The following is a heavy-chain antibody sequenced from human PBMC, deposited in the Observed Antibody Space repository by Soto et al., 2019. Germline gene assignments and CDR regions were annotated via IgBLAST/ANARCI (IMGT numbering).Heavy chain of an antibody. D-gene: IGHD6-25*01. Sequence: ASVKVSCKASGDTFITYDINWVRQATGQGLEWMGWMNSSNGNAAYAQKFQGRLTMTRNTSISTAYMELSSLRSDDTAVYFCARLKERSGPNYFDSWGQGSLVTVSS. CDR1: GDTFITYD. CDR2: MNSSNGNA. V-gene: IGHV1-8*01. J-gene: IGHJ4*02. CDR3: ARLKERSGPNYFDS.